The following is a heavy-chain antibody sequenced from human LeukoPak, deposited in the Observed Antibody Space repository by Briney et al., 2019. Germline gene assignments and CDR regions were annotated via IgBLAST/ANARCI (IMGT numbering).Heavy chain of an antibody. D-gene: IGHD5-12*01. Sequence: GGSLRLSCAASGFTFSSYSMNWVRQAPGKGLEWVSSISGSSSYIYYADSVKGRFTISRDNSKNTLYLQMNSLRAEDTAVYYCARGPSGYHNTGGQGTLVTVSS. J-gene: IGHJ4*02. CDR2: ISGSSSYI. CDR3: ARGPSGYHNT. CDR1: GFTFSSYS. V-gene: IGHV3-21*01.